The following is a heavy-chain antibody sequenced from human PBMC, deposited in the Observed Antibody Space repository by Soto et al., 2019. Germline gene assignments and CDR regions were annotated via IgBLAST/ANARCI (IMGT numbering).Heavy chain of an antibody. CDR2: INAGNGNT. V-gene: IGHV1-3*01. Sequence: ASVKVSCKASGYTFTSYAMHWVRQAPGQRLEWMGWINAGNGNTKYSQKFQGRVTITRDTSASTAYMELSSLRSEDTAVYYCARVGKAAAAPPDYYYYGMDVWGQGTTVTVSS. CDR1: GYTFTSYA. CDR3: ARVGKAAAAPPDYYYYGMDV. J-gene: IGHJ6*02. D-gene: IGHD6-13*01.